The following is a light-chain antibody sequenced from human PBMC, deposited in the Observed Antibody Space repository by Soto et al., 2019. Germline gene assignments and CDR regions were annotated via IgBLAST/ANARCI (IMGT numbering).Light chain of an antibody. V-gene: IGLV2-11*01. CDR1: SSDVGGYKF. CDR2: EVS. Sequence: QSVLTQPRSVSGSPGQSVTISCTGTSSDVGGYKFVSWYQQHPGKAPKFMIYEVSKRPSGVPDRVSGSKSGNTAFLTISGLQAEDEADYYCCSYAGFYTSVFGTGTKLTVL. CDR3: CSYAGFYTSV. J-gene: IGLJ1*01.